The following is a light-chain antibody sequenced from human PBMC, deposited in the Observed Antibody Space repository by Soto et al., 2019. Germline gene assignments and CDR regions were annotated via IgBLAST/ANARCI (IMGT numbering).Light chain of an antibody. Sequence: QSVLTQPASVSGSPGQSITISCTGTRSDVGGYNYVSWYQQHPGKAPKLMIYDVSNRLSGVSNRFSGSKSGNTASLTISGLQAEDEADYYCSSYTSSSTLVFGGGTKLTVL. J-gene: IGLJ2*01. V-gene: IGLV2-14*01. CDR2: DVS. CDR3: SSYTSSSTLV. CDR1: RSDVGGYNY.